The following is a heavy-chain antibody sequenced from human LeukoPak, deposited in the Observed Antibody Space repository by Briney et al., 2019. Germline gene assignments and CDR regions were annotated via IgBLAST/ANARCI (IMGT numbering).Heavy chain of an antibody. CDR3: ARVKSAIGAYYYDGSGYYDLDY. CDR2: MHYSGRT. Sequence: PSESLSLTCTVSGGSISSHYWSWIRQPPGKGLQWIGYMHYSGRTNWSPSLKSRVIISVDTSKNQFSLKLSSVTAADTAVYYCARVKSAIGAYYYDGSGYYDLDYWGQGTLVTVSS. D-gene: IGHD3-22*01. CDR1: GGSISSHY. V-gene: IGHV4-59*11. J-gene: IGHJ4*02.